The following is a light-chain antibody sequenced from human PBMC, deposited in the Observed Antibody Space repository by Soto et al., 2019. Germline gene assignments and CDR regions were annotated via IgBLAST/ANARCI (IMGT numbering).Light chain of an antibody. Sequence: DIQMTQSPSTLSASVGDRVTITCRASQSISSWLAWYQQKPGKAPKLLIYKASSLESGVPSRSSGSGSGTACTLTISSLQPDDFATYYFQQYNSFSSGYTFGQGTKLE. CDR1: QSISSW. V-gene: IGKV1-5*03. CDR3: QQYNSFSSGYT. CDR2: KAS. J-gene: IGKJ2*01.